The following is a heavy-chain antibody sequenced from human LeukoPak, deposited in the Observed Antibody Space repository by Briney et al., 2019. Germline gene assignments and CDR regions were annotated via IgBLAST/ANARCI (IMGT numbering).Heavy chain of an antibody. V-gene: IGHV3-11*04. D-gene: IGHD5-24*01. CDR1: GFTFSDYY. J-gene: IGHJ4*02. Sequence: GGSLRLSCAASGFTFSDYYMSWLRQAPGKGLEWVSYISSSGSTIYYADSVKGRFTISRDNAKNSLYLQMNSLRAEDTAVYYCARDFLDGYPDYWGQGTLVTVSS. CDR3: ARDFLDGYPDY. CDR2: ISSSGSTI.